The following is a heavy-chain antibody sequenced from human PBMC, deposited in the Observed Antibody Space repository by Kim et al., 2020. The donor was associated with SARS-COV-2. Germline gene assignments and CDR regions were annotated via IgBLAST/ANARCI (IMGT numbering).Heavy chain of an antibody. Sequence: NPSLKSRVTISVDTSKNQFSLKLSSVTAADTAVYYCARSIAALRRSGLNWGQGTLVTVSS. D-gene: IGHD6-13*01. CDR3: ARSIAALRRSGLN. J-gene: IGHJ4*02. V-gene: IGHV4-34*01.